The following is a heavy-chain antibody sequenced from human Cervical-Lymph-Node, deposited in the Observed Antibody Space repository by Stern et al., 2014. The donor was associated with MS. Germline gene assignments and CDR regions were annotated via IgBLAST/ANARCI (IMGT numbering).Heavy chain of an antibody. D-gene: IGHD3-22*01. V-gene: IGHV4-4*07. CDR3: ASSPYYYDSSGYYYAPYFQH. CDR2: IYTSGST. J-gene: IGHJ1*01. CDR1: GGSISSYY. Sequence: QLQLQESGPGLVKPSETLSLTCTVSGGSISSYYWSWIRQPAGKGLEWIGRIYTSGSTNYNPSLKSRVTMSVDTSKTQFSLKLSSVTAADTAVYYCASSPYYYDSSGYYYAPYFQHWGQGTLVTVSS.